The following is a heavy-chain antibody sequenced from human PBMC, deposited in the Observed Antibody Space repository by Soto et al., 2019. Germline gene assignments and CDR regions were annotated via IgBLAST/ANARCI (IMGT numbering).Heavy chain of an antibody. CDR1: GFTFSNAW. Sequence: PGGSLRLSCAASGFTFSNAWMSWVRQAPGKGLEWVGRIKSKTDGGTTDYAAPVKGRFTISRDDSKNTLYLQMNSLKTEDTAVYYCTTDFSGWYSSLYYYYYGMDVRGQGTTVTVSS. J-gene: IGHJ6*02. CDR2: IKSKTDGGTT. D-gene: IGHD6-19*01. CDR3: TTDFSGWYSSLYYYYYGMDV. V-gene: IGHV3-15*01.